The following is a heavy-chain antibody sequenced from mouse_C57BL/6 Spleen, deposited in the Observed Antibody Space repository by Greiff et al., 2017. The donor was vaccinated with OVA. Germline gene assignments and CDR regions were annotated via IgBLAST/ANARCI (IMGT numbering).Heavy chain of an antibody. J-gene: IGHJ2*01. CDR1: GFCFITYA. Sequence: GGGLVQPKGSLKLSCAASGFCFITYAMNWVRQAPGKGLEWVARIRSKSNNYATYYADSVKDRFTISRDDSESMLYLQMNNLKSEDTAMYYCVRQGFDYWGQGTTLTVSS. V-gene: IGHV10-1*01. CDR2: IRSKSNNYAT. CDR3: VRQGFDY.